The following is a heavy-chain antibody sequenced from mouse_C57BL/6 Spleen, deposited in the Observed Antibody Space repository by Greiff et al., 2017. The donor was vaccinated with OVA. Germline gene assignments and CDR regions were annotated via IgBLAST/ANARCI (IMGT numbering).Heavy chain of an antibody. V-gene: IGHV1-59*01. D-gene: IGHD3-1*01. J-gene: IGHJ3*01. CDR3: ARLGGSWFAY. CDR1: GYTFTSYW. CDR2: IDPSDSYT. Sequence: QVQLQQPGAELVRPGTSVKLSCKASGYTFTSYWMHWVKQRPGQGLEWIGVIDPSDSYTNSNQKFKGKATLTVDTSSSTAYMQLSSLTSEDSAVYYCARLGGSWFAYWGQGTLVTVSA.